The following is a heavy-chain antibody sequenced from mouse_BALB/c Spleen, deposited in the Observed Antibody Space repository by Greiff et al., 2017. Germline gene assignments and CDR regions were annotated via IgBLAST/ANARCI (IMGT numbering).Heavy chain of an antibody. J-gene: IGHJ3*01. CDR1: GYTFTSYW. D-gene: IGHD1-1*01. CDR3: TRWQDYYGSSSAWFAY. CDR2: IYPGNSDT. V-gene: IGHV1-5*01. Sequence: VQLQQSGTVLARPGASVKMSCKASGYTFTSYWMHWVKQRPGQGLEWIGAIYPGNSDTSYNQKFKGKAKLTAVTSTSTAYMELSSLTNEDSAVYYCTRWQDYYGSSSAWFAYWGQGTLVTVSA.